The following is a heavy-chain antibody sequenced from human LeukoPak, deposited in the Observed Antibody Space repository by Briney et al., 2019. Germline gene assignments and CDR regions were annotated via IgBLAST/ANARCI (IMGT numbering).Heavy chain of an antibody. CDR1: GGSISSYY. CDR2: IYYSGST. Sequence: SETLSLTCTVSGGSISSYYWSWIRQPPGKGLEWIGYIYYSGSTNYNPSLKSRVTVSVDTSKNQFSLKLSSVTAADTAVYYCARDRRRFDYWGQGTLVTVSS. V-gene: IGHV4-59*01. J-gene: IGHJ4*02. CDR3: ARDRRRFDY.